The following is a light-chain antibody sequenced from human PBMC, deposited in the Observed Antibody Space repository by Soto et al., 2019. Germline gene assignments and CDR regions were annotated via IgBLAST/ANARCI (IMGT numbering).Light chain of an antibody. Sequence: DIVMTQSPATLSVSPGERATLSCRASQSVXSHLAWYQAKPGQAPRLLISGASTRATGIPARFSGSGSGTEFTLTINNLQSEDFAVYHCQQRNIWPTVTVGQGTRLEI. V-gene: IGKV3-15*01. J-gene: IGKJ5*01. CDR1: QSVXSH. CDR2: GAS. CDR3: QQRNIWPTVT.